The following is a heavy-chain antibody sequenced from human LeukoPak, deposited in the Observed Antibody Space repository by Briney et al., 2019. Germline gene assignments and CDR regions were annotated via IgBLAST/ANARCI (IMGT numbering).Heavy chain of an antibody. V-gene: IGHV3-48*03. CDR2: ISISGSTI. CDR3: ARDPGYPEGY. CDR1: GFTFSSFE. Sequence: GGSLRLSCAASGFTFSSFEMNWVRQAPGKGLEWVSYISISGSTIYYADSVKGRFTISRDNAKSSLYLQMNSLRAEDTAVYYCARDPGYPEGYRGQGTLVTVSS. J-gene: IGHJ4*02. D-gene: IGHD5-12*01.